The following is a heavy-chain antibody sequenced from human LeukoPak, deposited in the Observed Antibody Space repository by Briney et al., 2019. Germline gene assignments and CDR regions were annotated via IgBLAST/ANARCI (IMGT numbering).Heavy chain of an antibody. CDR1: GFTFSSYT. D-gene: IGHD3-9*01. CDR2: ITNNGCNT. CDR3: VIVRGYFDSSGSDY. V-gene: IGHV3-64D*06. Sequence: PGGTLRLSCSASGFTFSSYTIHWVRQAPGNGREFVSAITNNGCNTYYADSVKGRFTISRDNSKNTVYLQMSSLRAEDTAVYYCVIVRGYFDSSGSDYWGQGTLVTVSS. J-gene: IGHJ4*02.